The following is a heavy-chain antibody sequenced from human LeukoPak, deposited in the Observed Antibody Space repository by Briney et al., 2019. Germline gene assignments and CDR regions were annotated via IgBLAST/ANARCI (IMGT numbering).Heavy chain of an antibody. J-gene: IGHJ4*02. Sequence: GGSLRLSCAASGFTFSTYAMSWVRQAPGQGLEWVSGISGSGGNTYYADTVKGRFTISRDNSYNPLYLQMTSLRAEDTAVYYCAKGGKYSGSGSPDYWGQGTLVTVSS. V-gene: IGHV3-23*01. CDR3: AKGGKYSGSGSPDY. CDR2: ISGSGGNT. CDR1: GFTFSTYA. D-gene: IGHD6-6*01.